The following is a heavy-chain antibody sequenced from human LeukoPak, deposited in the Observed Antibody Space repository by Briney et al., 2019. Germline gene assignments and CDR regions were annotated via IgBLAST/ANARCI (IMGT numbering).Heavy chain of an antibody. V-gene: IGHV3-33*01. CDR2: IWHDGSNK. CDR1: GFTLSSYG. Sequence: PGGSLRLSCTASGFTLSSYGMHWVRQAPGKGLEWVTVIWHDGSNKYYADSVKGRFTISRDNSKNTLYLQMNSLRAEDTAVYYCGRGMDVWGQGTTVTVSS. CDR3: GRGMDV. J-gene: IGHJ6*02.